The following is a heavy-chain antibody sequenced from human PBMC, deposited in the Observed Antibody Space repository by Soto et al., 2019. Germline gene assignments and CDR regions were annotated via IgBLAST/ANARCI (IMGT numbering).Heavy chain of an antibody. V-gene: IGHV3-30*18. CDR3: AKEVWSGPMDV. Sequence: QVQLVESGGGVVQPGRSLRLSCAASGFTFSSYGMHWVRQAPGKGLEWVAVISYDGSNKYYADSVKGRFTISRDNTKNTRYLKMSSLRAEETAVYYCAKEVWSGPMDVGGQGTTVTVSS. CDR1: GFTFSSYG. CDR2: ISYDGSNK. D-gene: IGHD3-3*01. J-gene: IGHJ6*02.